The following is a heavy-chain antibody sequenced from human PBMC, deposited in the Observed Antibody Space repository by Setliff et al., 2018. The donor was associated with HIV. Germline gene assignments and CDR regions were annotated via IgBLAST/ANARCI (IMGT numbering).Heavy chain of an antibody. J-gene: IGHJ4*02. V-gene: IGHV4-59*08. D-gene: IGHD3-22*01. CDR3: ARTPRNYYDIRGYPS. CDR1: GGSISTYY. CDR2: IYYSGST. Sequence: SETLSLTCTVSGGSISTYYWSWIRQPPGKGLEWIGYIYYSGSTYYNPSLKSRVTISVDTSKSQFSMKLSSVTAADTAVYYCARTPRNYYDIRGYPSWGQGTLVTVSS.